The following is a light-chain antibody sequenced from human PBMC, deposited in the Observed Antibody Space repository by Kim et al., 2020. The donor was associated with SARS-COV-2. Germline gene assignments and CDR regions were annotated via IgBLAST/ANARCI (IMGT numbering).Light chain of an antibody. V-gene: IGLV1-51*01. J-gene: IGLJ3*02. CDR1: NTSIGNNY. CDR2: DNN. Sequence: QKVTISCSGSNTSIGNNYESWNQQFPGTAPKLLIYDNNKRPSGIPDRFSGSKSGTSATLSITGLQTGDEADYYCGTWDSSLSAGVFGGGTQLTVL. CDR3: GTWDSSLSAGV.